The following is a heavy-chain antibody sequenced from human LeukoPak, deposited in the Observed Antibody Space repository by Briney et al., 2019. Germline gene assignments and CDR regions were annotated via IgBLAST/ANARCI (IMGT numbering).Heavy chain of an antibody. V-gene: IGHV1-18*01. J-gene: IGHJ4*02. D-gene: IGHD3-3*01. CDR1: GYTFTSYG. CDR2: ISAYNGNT. CDR3: ARLSVSGYYIAQSIDY. Sequence: ASVKVSCKASGYTFTSYGISWVRQAPGQGLEWMGWISAYNGNTNYAQKLQGRVTMTTDTSTSTAYMELRSLGSDDTAVYYCARLSVSGYYIAQSIDYWGQGTLVTVSS.